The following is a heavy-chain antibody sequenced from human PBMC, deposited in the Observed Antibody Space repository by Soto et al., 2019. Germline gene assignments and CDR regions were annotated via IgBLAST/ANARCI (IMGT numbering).Heavy chain of an antibody. J-gene: IGHJ4*02. CDR3: ARQGTYYDYVWGSYRYTCFDY. Sequence: PGESLKISCKGSGYSFTTYWIGWARQMPGKGLEWMGIIYPGGSDTRYSPSFQGQVTISADKSISTAYLQWSSLKASDTAMYYCARQGTYYDYVWGSYRYTCFDYWGQGTLVTVSS. CDR2: IYPGGSDT. D-gene: IGHD3-16*02. CDR1: GYSFTTYW. V-gene: IGHV5-51*01.